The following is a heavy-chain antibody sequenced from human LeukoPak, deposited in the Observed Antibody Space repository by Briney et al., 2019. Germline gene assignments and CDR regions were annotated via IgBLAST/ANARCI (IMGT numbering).Heavy chain of an antibody. Sequence: SETLSLTCTVSGASITSSSYFWGWIRQPPGKGLEWIGSIYYSGNTYYNPSLRSRVTISVDTSKNQFSLKLSSVTAADTAVYYCARGGETYYYDSSGYPDYWGQGTLVTVSS. V-gene: IGHV4-39*07. D-gene: IGHD3-22*01. CDR1: GASITSSSYF. CDR3: ARGGETYYYDSSGYPDY. J-gene: IGHJ4*02. CDR2: IYYSGNT.